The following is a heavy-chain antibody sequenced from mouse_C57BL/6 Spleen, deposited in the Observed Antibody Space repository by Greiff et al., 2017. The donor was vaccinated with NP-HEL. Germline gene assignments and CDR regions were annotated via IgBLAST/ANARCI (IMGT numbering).Heavy chain of an antibody. J-gene: IGHJ4*01. Sequence: VQLQQSGPELVKPGASVKISCKASGYAFSSSWMNWVKQRPGKGLEWIGRIYPGDGDTNYNGKFKGKATLTADNSSSTAYMQHSSLTSEDSAVDFCARSRYGYYAMDYWGQGTSVTVAS. CDR3: ARSRYGYYAMDY. D-gene: IGHD2-10*02. V-gene: IGHV1-82*01. CDR2: IYPGDGDT. CDR1: GYAFSSSW.